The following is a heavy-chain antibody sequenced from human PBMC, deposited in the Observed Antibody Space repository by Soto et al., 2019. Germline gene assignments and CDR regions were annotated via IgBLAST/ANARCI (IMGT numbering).Heavy chain of an antibody. CDR3: ASRQWLVPAFDY. D-gene: IGHD6-19*01. CDR1: GFTFDDYA. CDR2: ISWNSGSI. Sequence: GGSLRLSCAASGFTFDDYAMHWVRQAPGKGLEWVSGISWNSGSIGYADSVKGRFTISRDNAKNSLYLQMNSLRAEDTALYYCASRQWLVPAFDYWGQGTLVTVSS. V-gene: IGHV3-9*01. J-gene: IGHJ4*02.